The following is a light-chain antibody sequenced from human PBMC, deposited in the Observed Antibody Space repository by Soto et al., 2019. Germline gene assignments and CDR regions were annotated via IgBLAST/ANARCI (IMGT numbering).Light chain of an antibody. CDR1: ASDIGRYDY. Sequence: HSSLTAPPSASSSPGQSVNISCIVTASDIGRYDYVSWYQHHPGKAPKLIIYEVTKRHSGVPERFSGSKSGNTASLTGSGLQADDEADYCCNSYVGSNNDVYGPGTKITVL. J-gene: IGLJ1*01. CDR2: EVT. V-gene: IGLV2-8*02. CDR3: NSYVGSNNDV.